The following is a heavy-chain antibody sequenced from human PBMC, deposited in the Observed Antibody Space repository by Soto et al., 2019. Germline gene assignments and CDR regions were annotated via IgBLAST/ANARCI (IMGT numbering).Heavy chain of an antibody. Sequence: EVQLVESGGGLVQPGGSLRLSCAASGFTFSSYWMSWVRQAPGKGLEWVANIKQDGSEKYYVDSVKGRFTISRDNAKNSLYLQMNSLSAEDMAVYYCARDTNSSSSPGDDAFDIWGQGTMVTVSS. D-gene: IGHD6-6*01. CDR2: IKQDGSEK. CDR3: ARDTNSSSSPGDDAFDI. J-gene: IGHJ3*02. V-gene: IGHV3-7*01. CDR1: GFTFSSYW.